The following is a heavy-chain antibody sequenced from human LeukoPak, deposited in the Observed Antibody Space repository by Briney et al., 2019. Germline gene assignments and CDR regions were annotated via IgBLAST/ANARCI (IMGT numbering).Heavy chain of an antibody. V-gene: IGHV4-38-2*02. CDR2: IFHTGRT. Sequence: SETLSLTCTVSGYSISSGYYWGWIRQPPGKELEWIGTIFHTGRTYYNPSLKSRVSLSVDTSKNQFSLKLSSVTAADTAMYYCARVSRVPWEYSSSWYVDYWGQGTLVTVSS. CDR3: ARVSRVPWEYSSSWYVDY. CDR1: GYSISSGYY. J-gene: IGHJ4*02. D-gene: IGHD6-13*01.